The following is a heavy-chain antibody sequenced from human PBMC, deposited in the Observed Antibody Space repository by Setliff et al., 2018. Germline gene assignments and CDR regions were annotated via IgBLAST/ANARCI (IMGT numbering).Heavy chain of an antibody. Sequence: ASVKVSCKASGYIFNSYGIAWVRQAPGQGLEWMGWISPYNGKTNHAQNLQGRVAMTTDTSTSTAYMELRSLRSDDTAVYYCARDRPTVVIAAAKASFDHWGQGTLVTVSS. D-gene: IGHD2-2*01. CDR3: ARDRPTVVIAAAKASFDH. CDR2: ISPYNGKT. J-gene: IGHJ5*02. V-gene: IGHV1-18*01. CDR1: GYIFNSYG.